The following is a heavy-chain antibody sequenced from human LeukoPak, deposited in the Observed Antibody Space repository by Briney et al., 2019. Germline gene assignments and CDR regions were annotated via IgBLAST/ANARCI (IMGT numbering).Heavy chain of an antibody. V-gene: IGHV3-53*01. J-gene: IGHJ4*02. CDR3: ARGDYFDY. Sequence: GGSLRLSCAASGFILSSNYMSWVRQAPGKGLEWASVIYSGGSTYYADSVKGRFTISRDNSKNTLYLQMNSLRAEDTAVYYCARGDYFDYWGQGTLVTVSS. CDR1: GFILSSNY. CDR2: IYSGGST.